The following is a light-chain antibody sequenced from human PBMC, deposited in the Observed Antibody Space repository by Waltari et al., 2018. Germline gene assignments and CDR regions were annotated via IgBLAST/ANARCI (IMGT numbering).Light chain of an antibody. CDR3: QTGGHGTWV. CDR2: VNSDGSH. J-gene: IGLJ3*02. Sequence: QLVLTQSPSASASLGASVKLTCTLDSGHSSNIIAWLQQQPEKGPRYLMRVNSDGSHSKWDEIPDRFSGSSSGAERYLTISSLQSEDEADYYCQTGGHGTWVFGGGTKLTVL. CDR1: SGHSSNI. V-gene: IGLV4-69*01.